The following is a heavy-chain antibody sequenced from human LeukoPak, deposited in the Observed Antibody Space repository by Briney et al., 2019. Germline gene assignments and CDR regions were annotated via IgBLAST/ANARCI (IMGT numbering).Heavy chain of an antibody. CDR1: GGSISSSSYY. J-gene: IGHJ4*02. CDR2: IYYRGST. Sequence: SETLSLTCTVSGGSISSSSYYWGWIRQPPGKGLEWIGSIYYRGSTYYNPSLKSRVTISVDTSKKQFSLKLSSVTAADTAVYYCASASYYDFWSGYYELVHFDYWGQGTLVTVSS. V-gene: IGHV4-39*01. CDR3: ASASYYDFWSGYYELVHFDY. D-gene: IGHD3-3*01.